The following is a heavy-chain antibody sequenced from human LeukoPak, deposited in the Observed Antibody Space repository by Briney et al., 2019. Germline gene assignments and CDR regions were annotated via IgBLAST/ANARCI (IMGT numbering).Heavy chain of an antibody. D-gene: IGHD2-2*01. V-gene: IGHV3-74*01. CDR1: GFTFSIYN. Sequence: GGSLRLSCAASGFTFSIYNMHWVRHAPGKGLVWVSRINGDGTSTNYADAVKGRFTVSRDNAKNTVYLQMNSVRAEETAVYYCVRDRPRPASPCDFDSWGQGILVTVSS. CDR3: VRDRPRPASPCDFDS. J-gene: IGHJ4*02. CDR2: INGDGTST.